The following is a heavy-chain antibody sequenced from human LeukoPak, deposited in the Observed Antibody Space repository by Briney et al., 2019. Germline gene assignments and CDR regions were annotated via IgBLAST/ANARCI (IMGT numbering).Heavy chain of an antibody. CDR2: ISYDGSNK. D-gene: IGHD6-6*01. CDR3: ARDRSSHFDY. V-gene: IGHV3-30-3*01. CDR1: GFTFSSYA. J-gene: IGHJ4*02. Sequence: GRSLRLSCAASGFTFSSYAMHWVRQAPGKGLEWVAVISYDGSNKYYADSVKGRFTISRDNSKNTLYLQMNSLRAKDTAVYYCARDRSSHFDYWGQGTLVTVSS.